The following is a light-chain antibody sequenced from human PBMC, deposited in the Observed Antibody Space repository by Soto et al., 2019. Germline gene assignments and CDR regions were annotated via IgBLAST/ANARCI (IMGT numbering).Light chain of an antibody. CDR1: SSDVGGYNY. CDR2: DVS. V-gene: IGLV2-14*01. J-gene: IGLJ3*02. CDR3: SSYTSSNTLDWV. Sequence: QSALTQPASVSGSPGQSITISCTGTSSDVGGYNYVSWYQQHPGKAPKLMIYDVSNRPSGVSNRFSGSKSGNTASLTISGYQAEDEADYYCSSYTSSNTLDWVFGGGTKVTVL.